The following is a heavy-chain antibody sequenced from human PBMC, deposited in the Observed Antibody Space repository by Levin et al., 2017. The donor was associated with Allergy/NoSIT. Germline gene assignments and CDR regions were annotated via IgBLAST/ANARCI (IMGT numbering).Heavy chain of an antibody. CDR2: INHSGST. Sequence: SETLSLTCAVYGGSFSGYYWSWIRQPPGKGLEWIGEINHSGSTNYNPSLKSRVTISVDTSKNQFSLKLSSVTAADTAVYYCARRGAKVHRYWGQGTLVTVSS. CDR3: ARRGAKVHRY. J-gene: IGHJ4*02. V-gene: IGHV4-34*01. CDR1: GGSFSGYY. D-gene: IGHD1-1*01.